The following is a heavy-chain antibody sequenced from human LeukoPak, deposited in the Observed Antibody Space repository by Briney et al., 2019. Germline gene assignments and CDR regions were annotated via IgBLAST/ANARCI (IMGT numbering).Heavy chain of an antibody. V-gene: IGHV3-74*01. CDR1: GFTFSNYW. Sequence: GGPLRLSCAASGFTFSNYWMHWVRKAPGKGLMWVSRIKSTGSRTDYADSVKGRFTISRDNAKNTLYLQMNSLRAEDTAVYYCARELPFDYWGQGTLVTVSS. CDR3: ARELPFDY. CDR2: IKSTGSRT. J-gene: IGHJ4*02. D-gene: IGHD2-15*01.